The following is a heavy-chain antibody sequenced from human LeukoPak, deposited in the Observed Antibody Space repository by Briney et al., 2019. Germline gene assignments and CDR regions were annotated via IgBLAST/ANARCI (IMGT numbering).Heavy chain of an antibody. V-gene: IGHV4-30-4*01. CDR1: GGSISSGDYY. CDR2: IYHSGST. D-gene: IGHD3-22*01. Sequence: PSETLSLTCTVSGGSISSGDYYWSWIRQPPGKGLEWIGYIYHSGSTYYNPSLKSRVTISVDTSKNQFSLKLSSVTAADTAVYYCAGLSADYYYDSSGSPFDYWGQGTLVTVSS. CDR3: AGLSADYYYDSSGSPFDY. J-gene: IGHJ4*02.